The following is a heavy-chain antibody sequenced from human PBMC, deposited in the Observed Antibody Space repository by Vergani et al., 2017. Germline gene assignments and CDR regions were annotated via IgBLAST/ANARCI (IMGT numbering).Heavy chain of an antibody. CDR2: IVVGSGGT. CDR3: ARGGDDITMVRGVIGY. J-gene: IGHJ4*02. V-gene: IGHV1-58*01. CDR1: GFTFTSSA. Sequence: QMQLVQSGPEVKKPGTSVKVSCKASGFTFTSSAVQWVRQARGQRLEWIGWIVVGSGGTNYAQKFQGRVTMTRDTSISTAYMELSRLRSDDTAVYYCARGGDDITMVRGVIGYWGQGTLVTVSS. D-gene: IGHD3-10*01.